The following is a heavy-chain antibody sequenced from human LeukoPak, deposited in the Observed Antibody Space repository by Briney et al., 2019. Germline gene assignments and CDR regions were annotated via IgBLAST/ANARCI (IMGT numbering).Heavy chain of an antibody. V-gene: IGHV3-64*01. CDR3: ARGGPAAGRFDY. D-gene: IGHD6-13*01. J-gene: IGHJ4*02. Sequence: GGSLRLSCAASGFTFSSYAMHWVRQAPGKGLEYVSAISSNGGSTYYANSVKGRFTISRDNSKNTLYLQMGSLRAEDTAVYYCARGGPAAGRFDYWGQGTLVTVSS. CDR1: GFTFSSYA. CDR2: ISSNGGST.